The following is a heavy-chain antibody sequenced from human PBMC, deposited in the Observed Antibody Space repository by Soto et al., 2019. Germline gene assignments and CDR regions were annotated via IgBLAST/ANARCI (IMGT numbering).Heavy chain of an antibody. CDR2: VYYSGST. Sequence: PSETLSLTCTLSGGSISGYYWSWIRQPPGKGLEWIGYVYYSGSTEYNPSLESRVTISVDMSNNQFSLMLTSVTATDTAVYYCAKYRRTDAEGYRLDFWGQGTLVTVSS. D-gene: IGHD5-12*01. CDR3: AKYRRTDAEGYRLDF. CDR1: GGSISGYY. V-gene: IGHV4-59*01. J-gene: IGHJ4*02.